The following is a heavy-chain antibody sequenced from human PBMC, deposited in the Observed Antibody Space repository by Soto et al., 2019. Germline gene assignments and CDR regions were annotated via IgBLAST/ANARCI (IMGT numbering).Heavy chain of an antibody. D-gene: IGHD6-19*01. CDR2: ISYDGSNK. Sequence: QVQLVESGGGVVQPGRSPRLSCAASGFTFSSYGMHWVRQAPGKGLEWVAVISYDGSNKYYADSVKGRFTISRDNSKNTLYLQMNSRRAEDTAVYYCAKDGNSRGWLDYYYYGMGVWGQGTTVTVSS. CDR1: GFTFSSYG. CDR3: AKDGNSRGWLDYYYYGMGV. J-gene: IGHJ6*02. V-gene: IGHV3-30*18.